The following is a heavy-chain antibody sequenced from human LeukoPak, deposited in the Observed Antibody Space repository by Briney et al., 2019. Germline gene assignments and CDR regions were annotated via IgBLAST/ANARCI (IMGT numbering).Heavy chain of an antibody. CDR1: GFTFDDYG. CDR2: INWNGGST. V-gene: IGHV3-20*04. J-gene: IGHJ4*02. D-gene: IGHD3-22*01. Sequence: PGGSLRLSCAASGFTFDDYGMSWVRQAPGKGLEWVSGINWNGGSTGYADSVKGRFTISRDNSKNTLYLQMNSLRAEDTAVYYCARGRHRYYYDSSGTNSIDYWGQGTLVTVSS. CDR3: ARGRHRYYYDSSGTNSIDY.